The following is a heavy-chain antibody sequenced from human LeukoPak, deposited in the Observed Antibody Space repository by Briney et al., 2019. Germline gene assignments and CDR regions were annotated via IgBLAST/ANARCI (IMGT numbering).Heavy chain of an antibody. CDR1: GFTFNRFS. Sequence: GGSLRLSCAASGFTFNRFSMNWVRQAPGKGLEWVSSISSTGTNIYYPDSMKGRFTISRDNAKSSLYLQMNSLRAEDTAVYYCVRDWSIFDYWGQGTLVTVSS. D-gene: IGHD3-3*01. CDR2: ISSTGTNI. J-gene: IGHJ4*02. V-gene: IGHV3-21*01. CDR3: VRDWSIFDY.